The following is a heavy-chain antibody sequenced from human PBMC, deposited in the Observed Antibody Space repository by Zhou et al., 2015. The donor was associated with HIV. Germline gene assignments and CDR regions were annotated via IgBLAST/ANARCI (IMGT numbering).Heavy chain of an antibody. CDR3: ARGLFGASVGHDY. J-gene: IGHJ4*02. V-gene: IGHV3-11*04. CDR1: GPTFSDCY. D-gene: IGHD3-16*01. CDR2: ISCSGTSPSM. Sequence: QVQLVESGGGLVKPRGSLRLACAASGPTFSDCYMNWIRQAPGKGLEWLSCISCSGTSPSMYYADSVKGRFTISRDNAKNTVYLQMNSLRGEDTALYYCARGLFGASVGHDYWGQGTLVTVSS.